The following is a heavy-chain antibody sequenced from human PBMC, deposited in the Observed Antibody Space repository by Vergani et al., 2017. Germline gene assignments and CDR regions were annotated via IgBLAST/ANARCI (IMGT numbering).Heavy chain of an antibody. V-gene: IGHV4-38-2*02. CDR1: GYSISRGFY. J-gene: IGHJ5*01. CDR2: MFHTGEA. CDR3: GVIMVRSPRPENWFDS. D-gene: IGHD3-10*01. Sequence: QIQLQESGPGLVKPSETLSLTCSVSGYSISRGFYWAWIRQTPEKGLEWIGGMFHTGEASNSPSLQSRVAFSMDTSKNQFSLQLKSVTAADTAVYFCGVIMVRSPRPENWFDSWGRGTLVTVSS.